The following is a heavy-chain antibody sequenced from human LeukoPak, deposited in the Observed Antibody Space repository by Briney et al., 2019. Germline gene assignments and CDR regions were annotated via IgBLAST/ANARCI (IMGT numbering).Heavy chain of an antibody. D-gene: IGHD6-6*01. CDR3: ARGEGAARPDWFDP. Sequence: GGSLRLSCAASGFTFSGFAMSWVRRTPGKGLEWVSGISGSGDNTLYADSVKGRFTISRDNAKNSLYLQMNSLRAEDTAVYYCARGEGAARPDWFDPWGQGTLVTVSS. J-gene: IGHJ5*02. CDR1: GFTFSGFA. V-gene: IGHV3-23*01. CDR2: ISGSGDNT.